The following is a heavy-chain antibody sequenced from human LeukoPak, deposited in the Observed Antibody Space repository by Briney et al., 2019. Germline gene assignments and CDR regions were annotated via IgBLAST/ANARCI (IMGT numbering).Heavy chain of an antibody. Sequence: KPSETLSLTCAVYGGSFSGYYWSWIRQPPRKGLDWIGEINHSGSTNYNPSLKSRVTISVDTSKNQFSLKLSSVTAADTAVYYCARVKSSSWYPFDYWGQGTLVTVSS. D-gene: IGHD6-13*01. CDR1: GGSFSGYY. V-gene: IGHV4-34*01. CDR2: INHSGST. J-gene: IGHJ4*02. CDR3: ARVKSSSWYPFDY.